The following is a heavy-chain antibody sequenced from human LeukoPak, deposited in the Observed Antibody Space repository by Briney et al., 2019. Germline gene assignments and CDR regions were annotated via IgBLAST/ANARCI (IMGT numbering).Heavy chain of an antibody. CDR1: GFTFSSYG. Sequence: GGSLRLSCAASGFTFSSYGMHWVRQAPGKGLEWVAVIWYDGSNKYYADSVKGRFTISRDNSKNTLYLQMNSLRAEDTAVYYCAREDGYSSGSYYYYYMDVWGKGTTVTVSS. CDR2: IWYDGSNK. J-gene: IGHJ6*03. D-gene: IGHD6-25*01. V-gene: IGHV3-33*01. CDR3: AREDGYSSGSYYYYYMDV.